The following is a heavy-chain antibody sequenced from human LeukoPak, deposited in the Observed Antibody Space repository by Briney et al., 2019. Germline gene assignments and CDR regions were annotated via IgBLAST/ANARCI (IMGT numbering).Heavy chain of an antibody. Sequence: PGGSLRLSCAASGVTFRNYGLYWVRQAPGKGLEWVAVISYDGSNKYYTDSVKGRFTISRDNSKNTLYLQMNSLRAEDTAVYYCYSATNGGSDYGVVNEYWGQGTLVTVSS. D-gene: IGHD1-26*01. J-gene: IGHJ4*02. CDR2: ISYDGSNK. CDR3: YSATNGGSDYGVVNEY. V-gene: IGHV3-30*03. CDR1: GVTFRNYG.